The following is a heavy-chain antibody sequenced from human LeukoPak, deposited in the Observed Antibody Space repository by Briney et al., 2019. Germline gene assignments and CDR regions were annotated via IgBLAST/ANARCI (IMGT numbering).Heavy chain of an antibody. CDR3: ARRGGSYSTLGYYYYYMDV. Sequence: SETLSLTFTVSGGSISSYYWSWIRQPPGKGLEWIGYIYYSGSTNYNPSLKSRVTISVDTSKNQFSLKLSSVTAADTAVYYCARRGGSYSTLGYYYYYMDVWGKGTTVTVSS. CDR1: GGSISSYY. CDR2: IYYSGST. J-gene: IGHJ6*03. D-gene: IGHD2-15*01. V-gene: IGHV4-59*01.